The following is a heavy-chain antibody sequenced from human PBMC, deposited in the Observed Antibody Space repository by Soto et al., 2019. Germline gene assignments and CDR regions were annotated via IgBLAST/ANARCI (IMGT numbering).Heavy chain of an antibody. V-gene: IGHV3-23*01. Sequence: GGSLRLSCAASGFTFSSYAMSWVRQAPGKGLEWVSAISGSGGSTYYADSVKGRFTISRDNSKNTLYLQMNSRRAEDTAVYYCAKDIYSGYDYYYYYMDVWGKGTTVTVSS. CDR2: ISGSGGST. D-gene: IGHD5-12*01. CDR1: GFTFSSYA. J-gene: IGHJ6*03. CDR3: AKDIYSGYDYYYYYMDV.